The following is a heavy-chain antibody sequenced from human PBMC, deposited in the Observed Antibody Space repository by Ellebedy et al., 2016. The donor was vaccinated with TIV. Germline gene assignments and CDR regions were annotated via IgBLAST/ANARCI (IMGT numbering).Heavy chain of an antibody. J-gene: IGHJ2*01. CDR3: ARRYFDL. CDR2: IKQDGGEK. CDR1: GFTFSSYN. Sequence: GESLKISXAASGFTFSSYNMSWVRQAPGKGLEWVANIKQDGGEKYYVDSVKGRFTTSRDNAKNSLYLQMNSLRAEDTAVYYCARRYFDLWGRGTLVTVSS. D-gene: IGHD1-14*01. V-gene: IGHV3-7*01.